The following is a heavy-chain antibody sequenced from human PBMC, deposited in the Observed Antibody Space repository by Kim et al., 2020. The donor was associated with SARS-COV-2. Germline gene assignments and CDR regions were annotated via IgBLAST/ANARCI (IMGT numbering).Heavy chain of an antibody. CDR3: ARVRNYYGSGTAFDY. Sequence: PSLKSGVTISVDTSRNQCSLKLSAVTAADTAVYYCARVRNYYGSGTAFDYWGQGTLVTVSS. J-gene: IGHJ4*02. V-gene: IGHV4-31*02. D-gene: IGHD3-10*01.